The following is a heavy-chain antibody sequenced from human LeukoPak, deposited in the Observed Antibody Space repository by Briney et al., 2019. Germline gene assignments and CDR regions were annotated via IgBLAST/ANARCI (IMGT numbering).Heavy chain of an antibody. CDR3: ARMPEKYYYDSSGYYSLRYFDL. CDR1: GGSFSGYY. D-gene: IGHD3-22*01. V-gene: IGHV4-34*01. CDR2: VNHSGST. J-gene: IGHJ2*01. Sequence: SETLSLTCAVYGGSFSGYYWSWIRQPPGKGLEWIGEVNHSGSTNYNPPLKSRVTISVDTSKNQFSLKLSSVTAADTAVYYCARMPEKYYYDSSGYYSLRYFDLWGRGTLVTVSS.